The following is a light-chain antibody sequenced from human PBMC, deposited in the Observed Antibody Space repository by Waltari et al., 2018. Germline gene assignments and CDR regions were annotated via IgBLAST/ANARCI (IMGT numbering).Light chain of an antibody. J-gene: IGLJ1*01. V-gene: IGLV2-11*01. Sequence: QSALTQPRSVSGSPGQSVTISCTGTSSDVGGYNYVSWYQQHPVKAPKLMVYDVTKRPSGVPDRFSGSKSGNTASLTISGLQAEDEADYYCCSYAGGYIYVFGTGTKVTVL. CDR2: DVT. CDR3: CSYAGGYIYV. CDR1: SSDVGGYNY.